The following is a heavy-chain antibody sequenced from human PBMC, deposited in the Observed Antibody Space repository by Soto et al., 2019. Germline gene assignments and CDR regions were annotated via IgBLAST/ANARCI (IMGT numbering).Heavy chain of an antibody. CDR3: TKASRAYETTCLFFDS. Sequence: GGALRLSCAASGFTFVNFAMSLVRQSPGKGLEWVSSIDRSGDITFYAGSVKDRFSISRDNSRNTLFLLMNNLRADDSAMYYCTKASRAYETTCLFFDSWGQGTLVTVSS. CDR2: IDRSGDIT. V-gene: IGHV3-23*01. J-gene: IGHJ4*02. D-gene: IGHD4-17*01. CDR1: GFTFVNFA.